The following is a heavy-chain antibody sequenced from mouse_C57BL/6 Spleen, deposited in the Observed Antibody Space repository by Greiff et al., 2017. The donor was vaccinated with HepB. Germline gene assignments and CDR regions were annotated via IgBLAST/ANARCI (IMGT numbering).Heavy chain of an antibody. V-gene: IGHV1-72*01. CDR2: IDPNSGGT. J-gene: IGHJ4*01. D-gene: IGHD1-1*01. CDR1: GYTFTSYW. Sequence: VQLQQPGAELVKPGASVKLSCKASGYTFTSYWMHWVKQRPGRGLEWIGRIDPNSGGTKYNEKFKSKATLTVDKPSSTAYMQLSSLTSEDSAVYYCATYYYGSSYDDAMDYWGQGTSVTVSS. CDR3: ATYYYGSSYDDAMDY.